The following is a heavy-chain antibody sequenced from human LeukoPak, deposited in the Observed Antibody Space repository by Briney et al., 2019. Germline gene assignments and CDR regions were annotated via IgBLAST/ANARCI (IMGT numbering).Heavy chain of an antibody. Sequence: ASVKVSCKASGYTSTSYDMNWVRQAPGQGLEWMGWMNPKSGDTGYAQKFQGRVTMTRNTSITTAYMELSSLRSEDTAVYYCATGPSVCSSTTCYNYMDVWGKGTTVTVSS. J-gene: IGHJ6*03. CDR3: ATGPSVCSSTTCYNYMDV. CDR2: MNPKSGDT. V-gene: IGHV1-8*01. CDR1: GYTSTSYD. D-gene: IGHD2-2*02.